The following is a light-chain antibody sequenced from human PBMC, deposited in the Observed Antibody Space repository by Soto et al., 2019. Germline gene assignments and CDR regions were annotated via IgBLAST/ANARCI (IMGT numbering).Light chain of an antibody. CDR2: SNN. CDR1: SSNIGTNT. V-gene: IGLV1-44*01. CDR3: AAWDDSLNGHVL. J-gene: IGLJ2*01. Sequence: QSVLTQPPSASGTPGQRVTLSCSGSSSNIGTNTVNWYQQLPGTAPKLLIYSNNQRPSGVPDRFSGSKSGTSASLAISGLQSEDEADYYCAAWDDSLNGHVLFGGGTKLTVL.